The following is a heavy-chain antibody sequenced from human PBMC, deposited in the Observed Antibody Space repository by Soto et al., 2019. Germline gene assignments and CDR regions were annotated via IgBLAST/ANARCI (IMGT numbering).Heavy chain of an antibody. CDR2: TYYRSKWYN. D-gene: IGHD2-2*01. V-gene: IGHV6-1*01. CDR3: ARVLLYCSSTSCKNGMDV. J-gene: IGHJ6*02. Sequence: PSQTLSLTCAISGDSVSSNSAAWNWIRQSPSRGLEWLGRTYYRSKWYNDYAVSLKSRITTNPDTSKKQFSLQLNSVTPEDTAVYYCARVLLYCSSTSCKNGMDVWGQGTMVTVSS. CDR1: GDSVSSNSAA.